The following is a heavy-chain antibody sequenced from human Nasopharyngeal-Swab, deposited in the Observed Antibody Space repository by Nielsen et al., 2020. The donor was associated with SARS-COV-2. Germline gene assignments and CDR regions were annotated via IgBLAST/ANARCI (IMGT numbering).Heavy chain of an antibody. CDR1: GGSISSSSYY. CDR2: IYYSGST. CDR3: ARGRGSIAARHWYYGMDV. D-gene: IGHD6-6*01. J-gene: IGHJ6*02. V-gene: IGHV4-39*07. Sequence: SETLSLTCTVSGGSISSSSYYWGWIRQPPGKGLEWIGSIYYSGSTNYNPSLKSRVTISVDTSKNQFSLKLSSVTAADTAVYYCARGRGSIAARHWYYGMDVWGQGTTVTVSS.